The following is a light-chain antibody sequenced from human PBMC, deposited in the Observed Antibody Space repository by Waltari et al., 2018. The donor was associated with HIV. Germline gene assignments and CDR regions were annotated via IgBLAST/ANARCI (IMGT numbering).Light chain of an antibody. V-gene: IGLV1-40*02. CDR3: QSFDSSLNAYV. CDR1: SSNIVATFD. Sequence: QSVLTQPPSVSGAPGQRVLISCTGSSSNIVATFDVHWYPLLPGTAPKLLIYATSNRPSGVPDRFSGSKSGTSASLAITGLQAEDEAEYYCQSFDSSLNAYVFGPGTTVVVL. CDR2: ATS. J-gene: IGLJ1*01.